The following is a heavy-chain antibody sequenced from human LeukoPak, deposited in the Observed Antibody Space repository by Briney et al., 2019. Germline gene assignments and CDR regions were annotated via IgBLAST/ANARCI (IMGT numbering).Heavy chain of an antibody. CDR2: INHSGST. CDR1: GGSFSGYY. Sequence: SETLSLTCAVYGGSFSGYYWSWIRQPPGKGLEWIGEINHSGSTNYNPSLKSRVTISVDTSKNQFSLKLSSVTAADTAVYYCAIEGSIAARNWGQGTLVTVSS. V-gene: IGHV4-34*01. D-gene: IGHD6-6*01. J-gene: IGHJ4*02. CDR3: AIEGSIAARN.